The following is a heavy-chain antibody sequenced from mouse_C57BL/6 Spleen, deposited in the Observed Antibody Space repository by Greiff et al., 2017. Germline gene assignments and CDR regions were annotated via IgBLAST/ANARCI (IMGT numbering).Heavy chain of an antibody. CDR3: ARGVPYYGHWYFEV. CDR1: GYSITSGYD. Sequence: EVQLQQSGPGMVKPSQSLSLTCPVTGYSITSGYDWHWIRHFPGNKLEWMGYISYSGSTHYNPSLKSRISITHDTSKNHFFLKLNSVTTEDTATYYCARGVPYYGHWYFEVWGTGTTVTVSS. V-gene: IGHV3-1*01. CDR2: ISYSGST. J-gene: IGHJ1*03. D-gene: IGHD2-10*01.